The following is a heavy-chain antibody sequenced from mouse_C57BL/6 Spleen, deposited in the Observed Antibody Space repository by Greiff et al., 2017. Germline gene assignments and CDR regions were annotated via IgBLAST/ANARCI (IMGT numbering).Heavy chain of an antibody. D-gene: IGHD3-3*01. Sequence: VQLQQSGAELARPGASVKLSCKASGYTFTSYGISWVKQRTGQGLEWIGEIYPRSGNTYYNEKFKGKATLTADKSSSTAYMELRSLTSEDSAVYFCARSLDYYAMDYWGQGTSVTGSS. V-gene: IGHV1-81*01. CDR3: ARSLDYYAMDY. CDR2: IYPRSGNT. J-gene: IGHJ4*01. CDR1: GYTFTSYG.